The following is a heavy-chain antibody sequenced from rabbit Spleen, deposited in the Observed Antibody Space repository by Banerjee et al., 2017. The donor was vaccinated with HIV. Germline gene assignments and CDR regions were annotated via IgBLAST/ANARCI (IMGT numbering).Heavy chain of an antibody. J-gene: IGHJ2*01. CDR2: IYTGSSGDT. V-gene: IGHV1S45*01. Sequence: QEQLEESGGGLVKPGASLTLTCTASGFDFSSNYYMCWVRQAPGKGLEWIACIYTGSSGDTDYANWPKGRFTISKTSSTTVTLQMTSLTAADTATYFCARNYVNAFDPWGPGTLVTVS. CDR3: ARNYVNAFDP. D-gene: IGHD1-1*01. CDR1: GFDFSSNYY.